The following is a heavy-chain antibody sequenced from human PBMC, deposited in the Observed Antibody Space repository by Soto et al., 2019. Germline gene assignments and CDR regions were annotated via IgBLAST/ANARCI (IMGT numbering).Heavy chain of an antibody. CDR3: GRSRGSQPRAAWFDP. CDR1: GFNFDDHA. Sequence: EVQLVESGGGLAQPGWSRRLSCAASGFNFDDHAMHWVRQTPGKGLEWVSGISWNSVTINYADSIKGRFTISRDNAKRTLYLQMNNLRPADTAMYFCGRSRGSQPRAAWFDPWGQGTLVTVS. CDR2: ISWNSVTI. V-gene: IGHV3-9*01. D-gene: IGHD3-16*01. J-gene: IGHJ5*02.